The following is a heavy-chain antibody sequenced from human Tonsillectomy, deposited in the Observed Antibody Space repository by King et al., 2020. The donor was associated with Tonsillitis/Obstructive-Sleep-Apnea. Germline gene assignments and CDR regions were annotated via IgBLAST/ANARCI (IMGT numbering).Heavy chain of an antibody. D-gene: IGHD3-3*01. V-gene: IGHV3-23*04. Sequence: VQLVESGGGLVQPGGSLRLSCAASGFTFSSYAMSWVRQAPGQGLEWVSAISGSGGSTYYADSVKGRFTISRDTSKNTLYLQMNSLRAEDTAVYYCAKDLHYDFWSGVGYWGQGTLVTVSS. CDR2: ISGSGGST. J-gene: IGHJ4*02. CDR1: GFTFSSYA. CDR3: AKDLHYDFWSGVGY.